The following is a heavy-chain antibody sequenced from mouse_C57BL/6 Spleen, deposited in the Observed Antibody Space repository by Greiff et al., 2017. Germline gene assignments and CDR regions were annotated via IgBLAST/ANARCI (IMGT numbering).Heavy chain of an antibody. D-gene: IGHD1-3*01. CDR3: ANEGDDEVGLELGD. CDR1: GFTFSSYG. CDR2: ICSGSSNT. J-gene: IGHJ3*01. Sequence: EVQLQQSGADLAKPGGSLKLSCAASGFTFSSYGMRWVRQTPGKGLEWVGTICSGSSNTYYTEKVKGKVTLSRDKSTNTAYLEMSSLKSEDTAVYYCANEGDDEVGLELGDWGQGILVT. V-gene: IGHV5-6*01.